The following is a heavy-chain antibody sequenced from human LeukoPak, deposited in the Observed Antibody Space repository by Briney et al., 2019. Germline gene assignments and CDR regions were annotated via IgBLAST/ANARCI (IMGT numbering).Heavy chain of an antibody. J-gene: IGHJ3*02. V-gene: IGHV3-23*01. D-gene: IGHD3-3*01. CDR3: ARSLTIFGVVTRPRGAFDI. Sequence: PGGSLRLSCAASGFTFSSYAMSWVRQAPGKGLEWVSAISGSGGSTYYADSVKGRFTISRDNSKNTLYLQMNSLRAEDTAVYYCARSLTIFGVVTRPRGAFDIWGQGTMVTVSS. CDR1: GFTFSSYA. CDR2: ISGSGGST.